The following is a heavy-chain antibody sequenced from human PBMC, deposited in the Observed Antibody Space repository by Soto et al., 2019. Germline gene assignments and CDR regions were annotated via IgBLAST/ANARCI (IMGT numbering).Heavy chain of an antibody. CDR2: IRPDGSEQ. V-gene: IGHV3-7*01. CDR1: GITFSRYW. CDR3: GRDWDV. J-gene: IGHJ6*04. Sequence: EVHLVESGGGLVQPGGSLRLSCGASGITFSRYWMNWVRQAPGKGLEWVANIRPDGSEQHYVESVKGRFTISRDDDKNSLYLQMNSLRVEDTAVYYCGRDWDVWGRGATVTVSS.